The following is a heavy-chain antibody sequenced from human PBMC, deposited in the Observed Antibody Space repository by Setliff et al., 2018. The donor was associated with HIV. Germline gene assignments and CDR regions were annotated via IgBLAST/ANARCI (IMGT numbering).Heavy chain of an antibody. CDR3: ASSTITIFGVVPYYFDY. CDR2: INTGNGNT. CDR1: GYTFTRNA. Sequence: GASVKVSCKASGYTFTRNAMHWVRQAPGQRLEWMGWINTGNGNTKYSQKFQGRVTITRDTSASTAYMELHSLRSEDTAIYYCASSTITIFGVVPYYFDYWGQGTLVTVSS. V-gene: IGHV1-3*04. D-gene: IGHD3-3*01. J-gene: IGHJ4*02.